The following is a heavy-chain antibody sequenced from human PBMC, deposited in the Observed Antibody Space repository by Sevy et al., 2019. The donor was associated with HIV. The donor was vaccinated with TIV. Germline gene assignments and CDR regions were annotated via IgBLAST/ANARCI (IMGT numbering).Heavy chain of an antibody. CDR2: IWNDRSNK. J-gene: IGHJ4*02. Sequence: GGSLRLSCAASGFTFSSYGMHWVRQAPGKGLEWVAVIWNDRSNKHYADSVKGRFTISRDNSKNTLYLQMNSLRAEDTAIYYCARGPHYYYDSSSFFEYWGQGTLVTVSS. D-gene: IGHD3-22*01. CDR1: GFTFSSYG. CDR3: ARGPHYYYDSSSFFEY. V-gene: IGHV3-33*01.